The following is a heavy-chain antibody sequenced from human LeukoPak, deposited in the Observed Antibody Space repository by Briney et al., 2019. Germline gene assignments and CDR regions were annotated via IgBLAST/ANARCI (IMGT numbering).Heavy chain of an antibody. CDR2: IIPIFGTA. Sequence: SVKVSCKASGGTFSSYAISWARQAPGQGLEWVGRIIPIFGTANYAQKFQGRVTITTDESTSTAYMELSSLRSEDTAVYYCARFLVSSWTSDYWGQGTLVTVSS. CDR3: ARFLVSSWTSDY. CDR1: GGTFSSYA. V-gene: IGHV1-69*05. J-gene: IGHJ4*02. D-gene: IGHD6-13*01.